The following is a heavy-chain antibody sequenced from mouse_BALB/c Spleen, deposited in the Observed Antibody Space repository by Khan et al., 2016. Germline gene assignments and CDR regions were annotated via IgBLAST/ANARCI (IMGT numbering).Heavy chain of an antibody. CDR2: IWSGGST. CDR3: AREEALYGNYVFAY. V-gene: IGHV2-2*02. J-gene: IGHJ3*01. CDR1: GFSLTSYG. Sequence: QMQLKESGPGLVQPSQSLSITCTVSGFSLTSYGVHWVRQSPGKGLEWLGVIWSGGSTDYNAAFISRLSISKDNSKSQVFFKMNSLQANDTAIYXCAREEALYGNYVFAYWGQGTLVTVSA. D-gene: IGHD2-10*02.